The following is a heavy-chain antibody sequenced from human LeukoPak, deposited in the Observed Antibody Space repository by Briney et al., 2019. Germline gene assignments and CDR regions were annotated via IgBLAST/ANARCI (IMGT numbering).Heavy chain of an antibody. J-gene: IGHJ4*02. CDR3: AREGGPYRPLDY. V-gene: IGHV4-4*07. CDR2: MYVSGTT. Sequence: SETLSLTCTISGGSISGYYWSWIRQPAGKGLEYIGRMYVSGTTNYNPSLKSRVTMSLDTSKNQFSLNLRSVTAADTAVYYCAREGGPYRPLDYSGQGTLVTVAS. CDR1: GGSISGYY.